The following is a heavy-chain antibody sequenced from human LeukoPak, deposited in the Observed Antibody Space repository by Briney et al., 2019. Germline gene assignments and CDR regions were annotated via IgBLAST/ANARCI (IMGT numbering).Heavy chain of an antibody. J-gene: IGHJ4*02. V-gene: IGHV3-23*01. Sequence: GGSLRLSCAVSGITLSNYGMSWVRQAPGKGLEWVAGISDSGGRTNYADSVKGRFTIFRDNSMNTLSLQMNSLRVEDTAVYYCAKEQDNLLLLPYFEYWGQGILVTVSA. D-gene: IGHD1-14*01. CDR2: ISDSGGRT. CDR1: GITLSNYG. CDR3: AKEQDNLLLLPYFEY.